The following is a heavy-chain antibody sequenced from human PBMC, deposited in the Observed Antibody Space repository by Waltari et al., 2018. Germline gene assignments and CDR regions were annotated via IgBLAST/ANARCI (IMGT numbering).Heavy chain of an antibody. Sequence: QVQLQQWGAGLLKPSETLSLTCAVYGGSFSGYYWSWIRQPPGKGLEWIGEINHSGSTNYNPSLKSRVTISVDTSKNQFSLKLSSVTAADTAVYYCARGPGADVWGKGTTVTVSS. D-gene: IGHD3-10*01. CDR2: INHSGST. J-gene: IGHJ6*04. CDR1: GGSFSGYY. V-gene: IGHV4-34*01. CDR3: ARGPGADV.